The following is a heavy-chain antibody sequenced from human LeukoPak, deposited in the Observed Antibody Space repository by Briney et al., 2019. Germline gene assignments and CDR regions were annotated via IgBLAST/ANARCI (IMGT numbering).Heavy chain of an antibody. D-gene: IGHD3-22*01. J-gene: IGHJ4*02. Sequence: ASVKVSCKASGYTFTSYYMHWVRQAPGQGLEWMGIINPSGGSTSYAQKFQGRVTMTRDMSTSTDYMELSSLRSEDTAVYYCARDVIYDSSGYYFDYWGQGTLVTVSS. CDR1: GYTFTSYY. V-gene: IGHV1-46*01. CDR2: INPSGGST. CDR3: ARDVIYDSSGYYFDY.